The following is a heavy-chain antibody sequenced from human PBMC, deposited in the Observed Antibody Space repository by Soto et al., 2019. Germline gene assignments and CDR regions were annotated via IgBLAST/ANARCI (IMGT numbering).Heavy chain of an antibody. CDR3: VRSTFSDAFDI. CDR1: GYTFTSYY. V-gene: IGHV1-46*01. D-gene: IGHD2-2*01. CDR2: MNPSDGST. J-gene: IGHJ3*02. Sequence: QVRLVQSGAEVKKPGASVKVSCKASGYTFTSYYLHWVRQAPGQGLVWMGIMNPSDGSTSYTQKSQGRVTMTRDTATSTVYMEMSSLRSDDTAVYYCVRSTFSDAFDIWGQGTMVTVSS.